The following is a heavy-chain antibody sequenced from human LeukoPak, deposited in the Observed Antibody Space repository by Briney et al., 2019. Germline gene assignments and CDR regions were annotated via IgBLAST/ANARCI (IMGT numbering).Heavy chain of an antibody. V-gene: IGHV1-2*02. CDR1: GYTFTGYY. CDR2: INPNSGGT. D-gene: IGHD1-14*01. Sequence: ASVKVSCKASGYTFTGYYMHWVRQAPGQGLEWMGWINPNSGGTNYAQKFQGRGTMTRDTSISTAYMELSRLRSDDTAVYYCARVGDPGFYYFDYWGQGTLVTVSS. CDR3: ARVGDPGFYYFDY. J-gene: IGHJ4*02.